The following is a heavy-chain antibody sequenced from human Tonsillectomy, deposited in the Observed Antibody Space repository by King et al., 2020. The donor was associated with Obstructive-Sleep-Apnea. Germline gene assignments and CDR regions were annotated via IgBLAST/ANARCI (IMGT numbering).Heavy chain of an antibody. CDR1: GFNSNDYA. J-gene: IGHJ6*02. CDR2: IYWDGSRT. V-gene: IGHV3-9*01. Sequence: VQLVESGGGLVQPGRSLRLSCAASGFNSNDYAMHWVRQAPGKGLEWVSGIYWDGSRTGYADFVKGRLTISRDNSKSSLHLQMNNLKAEEPAVYYCGKNISPGGMDVWGQGTTVTVSS. CDR3: GKNISPGGMDV. D-gene: IGHD1-14*01.